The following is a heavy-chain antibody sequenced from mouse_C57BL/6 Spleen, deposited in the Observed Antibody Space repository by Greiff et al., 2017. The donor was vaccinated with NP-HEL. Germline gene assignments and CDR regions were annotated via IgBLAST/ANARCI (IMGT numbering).Heavy chain of an antibody. CDR2: IWTGGGT. CDR3: ARKTLGDYDDYAMDY. Sequence: VKLVESGPGLVAPSQSLSITCTVSGFSLTSYAISWVRQPPGKGLEWLGVIWTGGGTNYNSALKSRLSISKDNSKSQVFLKMNSLQTDDTARYYCARKTLGDYDDYAMDYWGQGTSVTVSS. CDR1: GFSLTSYA. J-gene: IGHJ4*01. D-gene: IGHD2-4*01. V-gene: IGHV2-9-1*01.